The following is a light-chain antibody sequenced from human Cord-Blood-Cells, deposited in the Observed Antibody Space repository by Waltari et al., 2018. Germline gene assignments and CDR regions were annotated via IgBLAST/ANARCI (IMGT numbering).Light chain of an antibody. J-gene: IGKJ4*01. CDR3: QRSYRTPQT. CDR1: QSISSY. V-gene: IGKV1-39*01. Sequence: DIQMTQSPSSLSASVGDRVTITCRASQSISSYLNWYQQKPGKAPKLLIYAASSLQSGVPSRFSGSGSGTDFTLTISSLQPEDFATYYCQRSYRTPQTFGGGTKVEIK. CDR2: AAS.